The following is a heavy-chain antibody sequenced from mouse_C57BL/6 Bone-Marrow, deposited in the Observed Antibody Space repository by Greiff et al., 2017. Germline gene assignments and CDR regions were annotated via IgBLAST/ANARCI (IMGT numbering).Heavy chain of an antibody. CDR1: GYAFSSSW. CDR2: IYPGDGDT. Sequence: VQLQQSGPELVKPGASVKISCKASGYAFSSSWMNWVKQRPGKGLEWIGRIYPGDGDTNYNGKFKGKATLTADKSSSTAYMQLSSLTSEDSAVYFCADTVPFAYWGQGTLGTVSA. D-gene: IGHD1-1*01. CDR3: ADTVPFAY. J-gene: IGHJ3*01. V-gene: IGHV1-82*01.